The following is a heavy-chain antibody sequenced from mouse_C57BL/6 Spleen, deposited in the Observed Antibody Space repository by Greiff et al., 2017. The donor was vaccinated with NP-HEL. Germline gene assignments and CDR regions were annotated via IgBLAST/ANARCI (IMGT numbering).Heavy chain of an antibody. Sequence: VQLKESGAELARPGASVKLSCKASGYTFTSYGISWVKQRTGQGLEWIGEIYPRSGNTYYNEKFKGKATLTADTSSSTAYMELRSLTSEDSAVYFCAREGPEYGSSYVFAYWGQGTLVTVSA. CDR1: GYTFTSYG. D-gene: IGHD1-1*01. CDR2: IYPRSGNT. CDR3: AREGPEYGSSYVFAY. V-gene: IGHV1-81*01. J-gene: IGHJ3*01.